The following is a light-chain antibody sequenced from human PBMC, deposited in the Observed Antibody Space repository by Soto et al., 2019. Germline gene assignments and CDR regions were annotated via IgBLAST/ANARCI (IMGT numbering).Light chain of an antibody. V-gene: IGKV1-8*01. Sequence: AIRMTQSPSSFSASTGDRVTITCRASQGISSYLGWYRQKPGKAPNLLIYDASTLHSGVPSRFSGGGSGTDFTLTISSLQPEDFATYYCQQVNVYPSTFGGGTKVDIK. CDR3: QQVNVYPST. CDR1: QGISSY. J-gene: IGKJ4*01. CDR2: DAS.